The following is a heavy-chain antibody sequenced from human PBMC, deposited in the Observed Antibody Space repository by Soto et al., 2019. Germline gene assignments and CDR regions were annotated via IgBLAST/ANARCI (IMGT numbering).Heavy chain of an antibody. CDR1: GGSFSGYY. D-gene: IGHD6-13*01. CDR3: ARGIAAAGNWFDP. CDR2: INHSGST. V-gene: IGHV4-34*01. J-gene: IGHJ5*02. Sequence: SETLSLTCAVYGGSFSGYYWSWIRQPPGKGLEWIGEINHSGSTNYNPSLKSRVTISVDTSKNQFSLKLSSVTAADTAVYYCARGIAAAGNWFDPWGQGTLVTVSS.